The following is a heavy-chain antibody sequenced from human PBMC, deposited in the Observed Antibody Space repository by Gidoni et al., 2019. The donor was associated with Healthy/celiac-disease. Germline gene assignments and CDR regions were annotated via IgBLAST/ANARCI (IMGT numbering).Heavy chain of an antibody. V-gene: IGHV3-30-3*01. CDR1: GFTFSRYA. D-gene: IGHD2-8*01. Sequence: QVQLVESGGGVVQPGRSLRLSCAASGFTFSRYAMHWVRQAPGKGLEWVAVISYDGSNKYYADSVKGRFTISRDNSKNTLYLQMNSLRAEDTAVYYCARGRVYASRENWFDPWGQGTLVTVSS. CDR2: ISYDGSNK. J-gene: IGHJ5*02. CDR3: ARGRVYASRENWFDP.